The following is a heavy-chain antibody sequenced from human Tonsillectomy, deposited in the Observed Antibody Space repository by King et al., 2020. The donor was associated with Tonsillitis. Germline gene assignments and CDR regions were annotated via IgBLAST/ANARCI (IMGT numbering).Heavy chain of an antibody. CDR3: AKDTAPPGTINRGPNSDYFDY. V-gene: IGHV3-23*04. J-gene: IGHJ4*02. D-gene: IGHD3-10*01. CDR1: GFTFSSYA. CDR2: ISSTGRTT. Sequence: VQLVESGGDLVQPGGSLRLSCVASGFTFSSYAMTWVRQAPGKGLEWVSGISSTGRTTYYTDSVKGRFTISRDNSKNTLYLQMNSLSAEDTAVYFCAKDTAPPGTINRGPNSDYFDYWGQGTLVTVSS.